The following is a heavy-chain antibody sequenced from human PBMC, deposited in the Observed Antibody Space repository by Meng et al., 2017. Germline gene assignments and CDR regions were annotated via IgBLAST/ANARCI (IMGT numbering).Heavy chain of an antibody. Sequence: QVQQVQAGAEVKKPGASVKVSCKASGYTFTGYYMHWVRQAPGQGLEWMGRINPNSGGTNYAQKFQGRVTMTRDTSISTAYMELSRLRSDDTAVYYCASELSTYGSGSYAYWGQGTLVTVSS. CDR3: ASELSTYGSGSYAY. CDR1: GYTFTGYY. D-gene: IGHD3-10*01. CDR2: INPNSGGT. V-gene: IGHV1-2*06. J-gene: IGHJ4*02.